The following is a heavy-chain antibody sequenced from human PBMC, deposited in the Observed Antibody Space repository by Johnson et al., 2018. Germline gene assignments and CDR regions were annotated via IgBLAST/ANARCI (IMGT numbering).Heavy chain of an antibody. D-gene: IGHD5-24*01. CDR2: LNFGDGST. Sequence: QVQLVESGAEVRKPGASVKVSCKASGNMFTAKFMHWVRQAPGQGLEWRGILNFGDGSTTYAPQFQGRVTMTSDTSTNTVYIELSSLRPEDTAVYFCARDRDRTDGFRRGASYYLDYWGQGTLVTVSS. J-gene: IGHJ4*02. CDR1: GNMFTAKF. V-gene: IGHV1-46*01. CDR3: ARDRDRTDGFRRGASYYLDY.